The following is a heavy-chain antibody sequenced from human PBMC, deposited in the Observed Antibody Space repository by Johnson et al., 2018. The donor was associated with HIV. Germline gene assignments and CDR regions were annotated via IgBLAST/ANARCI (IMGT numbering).Heavy chain of an antibody. Sequence: QVQLVESGGGVVQPGRSLRLSCAASGFTFSSYGMHWVRQAPGKGLEWVAVILYDGSNKYYADSVKGRFTISRDSSKSALYLQMNSLRAEDTAVYYCARDRGTMIVVGSAFDIWGQGTMVTVSS. CDR3: ARDRGTMIVVGSAFDI. CDR2: ILYDGSNK. D-gene: IGHD3-22*01. CDR1: GFTFSSYG. V-gene: IGHV3-33*01. J-gene: IGHJ3*02.